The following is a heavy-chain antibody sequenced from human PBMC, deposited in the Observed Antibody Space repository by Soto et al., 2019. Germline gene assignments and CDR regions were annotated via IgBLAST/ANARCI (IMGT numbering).Heavy chain of an antibody. J-gene: IGHJ5*02. Sequence: SETLSLTCAVYGGSFSDYYWSWIRQPPGKGLEWIGEINHSGSTNYNSSLKSRVTISVDTSKNQFSLKLSSVTAADTAVYYCATSILYCSGDSCYSGWFDPWGQGTPVTVYS. CDR2: INHSGST. CDR3: ATSILYCSGDSCYSGWFDP. CDR1: GGSFSDYY. D-gene: IGHD2-15*01. V-gene: IGHV4-34*01.